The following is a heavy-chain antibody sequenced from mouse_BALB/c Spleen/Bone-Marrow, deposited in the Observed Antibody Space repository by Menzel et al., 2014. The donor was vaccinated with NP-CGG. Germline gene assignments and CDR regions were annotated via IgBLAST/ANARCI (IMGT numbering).Heavy chain of an antibody. CDR2: IWGDGST. V-gene: IGHV2-6-7*01. D-gene: IGHD1-1*01. Sequence: QVQLKESGPGLVAPSQSLSITCTVSGFSLTGYGVNWVRQPPGKGLEWLGMIWGDGSTDYNSVLKSRLNISKDNSKSQVFLKMNSLQTDDTARYYCARSFTTVVATPFDDWGQGTTLTVSS. CDR1: GFSLTGYG. CDR3: ARSFTTVVATPFDD. J-gene: IGHJ2*01.